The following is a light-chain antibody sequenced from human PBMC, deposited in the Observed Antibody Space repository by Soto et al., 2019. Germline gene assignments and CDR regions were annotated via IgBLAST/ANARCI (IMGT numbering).Light chain of an antibody. Sequence: EIVLTQSPGTLSLSPGERATLSCRASQTVSSSYLAWYQQKPGQAPRLPIYTASSRATGIPDRFSGSGSGTDFSLTISRLEPEDFAVYYCQQYRSSPITFGQGTRLEIK. V-gene: IGKV3-20*01. CDR2: TAS. J-gene: IGKJ5*01. CDR1: QTVSSSY. CDR3: QQYRSSPIT.